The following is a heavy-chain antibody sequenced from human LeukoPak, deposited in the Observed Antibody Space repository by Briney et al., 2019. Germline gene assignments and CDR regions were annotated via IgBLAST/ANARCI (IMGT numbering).Heavy chain of an antibody. CDR3: AKNTSRTYLDY. CDR2: ISTSGVST. Sequence: GGSLRLSCAASGFTFSSHAMSWVRQAPGKGLEWVSSISTSGVSTNYADSVKGRFTISRDNSKSMVYLQMNSLRAEDTAVYYCAKNTSRTYLDYWGQGILVSVSS. V-gene: IGHV3-23*01. CDR1: GFTFSSHA. J-gene: IGHJ4*02. D-gene: IGHD2-2*01.